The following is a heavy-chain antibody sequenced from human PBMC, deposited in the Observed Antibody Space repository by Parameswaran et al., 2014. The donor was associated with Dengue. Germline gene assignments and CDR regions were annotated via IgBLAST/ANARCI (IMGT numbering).Heavy chain of an antibody. J-gene: IGHJ6*02. CDR2: INSDGSST. Sequence: WIRQPPGKGLVWVSRINSDGSSTSYADSVKGRFTISRDNAKNTLYLQMNSLRAEDTAVYYCASTLALSGYCTNGVCYDYYYGMDVWGQGTTVTVSS. CDR3: ASTLALSGYCTNGVCYDYYYGMDV. V-gene: IGHV3-74*01. D-gene: IGHD2-8*01.